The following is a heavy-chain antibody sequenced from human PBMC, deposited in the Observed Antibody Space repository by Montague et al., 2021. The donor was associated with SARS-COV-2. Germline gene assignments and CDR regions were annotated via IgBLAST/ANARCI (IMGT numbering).Heavy chain of an antibody. J-gene: IGHJ4*02. CDR3: ARRGGWYYFDF. CDR1: GGSIISYY. Sequence: SETLSLTCTVSGGSIISYYWSWIRQYPGKRLEWIGYIYSTGSSDYNPSLESRVTMSIDMSKNQFSLNLTSVTAADTAVYYCARRGGWYYFDFWGQGTLVTVSS. D-gene: IGHD6-19*01. CDR2: IYSTGSS. V-gene: IGHV4-59*08.